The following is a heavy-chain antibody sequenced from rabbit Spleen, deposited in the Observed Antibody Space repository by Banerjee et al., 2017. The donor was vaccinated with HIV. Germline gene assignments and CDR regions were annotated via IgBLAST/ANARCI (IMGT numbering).Heavy chain of an antibody. Sequence: QEQLVESGGGLVQPGGSLKLSCKASGFDFSTYGVSWVRQAPGKGLEWIGYIDPVFGITYYANWVNGRFSISRENAQNTVFLQVTSLTGADTATYFCARDLTGVIGWNFGLWGQGTLVTVS. J-gene: IGHJ3*01. V-gene: IGHV1S47*01. CDR1: GFDFSTYG. CDR3: ARDLTGVIGWNFGL. D-gene: IGHD4-1*01. CDR2: IDPVFGIT.